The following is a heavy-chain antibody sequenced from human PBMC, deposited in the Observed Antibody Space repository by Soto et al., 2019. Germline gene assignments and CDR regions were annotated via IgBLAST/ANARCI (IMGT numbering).Heavy chain of an antibody. CDR3: ARGDTIFRGAFDI. CDR2: IYPGDSDT. V-gene: IGHV5-51*01. D-gene: IGHD3-3*01. Sequence: GESLKLSCKGSGYSITSYWVGWVRQMTGKGLEWMGIIYPGDSDTRYSPSFQGQVTISADKSISTAYLQWSSLKASDTAMYYCARGDTIFRGAFDIWGQGTMVTVSS. J-gene: IGHJ3*02. CDR1: GYSITSYW.